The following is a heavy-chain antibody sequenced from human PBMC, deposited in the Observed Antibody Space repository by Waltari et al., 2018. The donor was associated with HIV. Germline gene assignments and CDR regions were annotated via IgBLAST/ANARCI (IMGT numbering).Heavy chain of an antibody. Sequence: QVQLQESGPGLVKPSETLSLTCKVSASSVSSGFYWGWIRQSPGRGLEWICSIYLRGTTYYIPSFKSRVTMLVNMSKNQFSLKLSAVTAADTAVYYCARDQDYYDSSGYTCYAFDMWGPGTMVTVSS. CDR2: IYLRGTT. CDR3: ARDQDYYDSSGYTCYAFDM. V-gene: IGHV4-38-2*02. J-gene: IGHJ3*02. D-gene: IGHD3-22*01. CDR1: ASSVSSGFY.